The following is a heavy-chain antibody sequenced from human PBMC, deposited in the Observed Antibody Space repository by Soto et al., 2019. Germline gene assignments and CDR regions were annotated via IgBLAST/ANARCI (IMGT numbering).Heavy chain of an antibody. D-gene: IGHD2-2*01. V-gene: IGHV3-9*01. CDR2: INWNSGST. J-gene: IGHJ5*02. CDR3: AKGRGALSVVSNWFDP. Sequence: EEQLVESGGGLVQPGRSLRLSCAAFGFTFEDYAMHWIRQAPGKGLEWVSGINWNSGSTGYVDSVKGRFTISRDNANNSLHLEMNSLKTEDTALYYCAKGRGALSVVSNWFDPWGQGTLVTVSS. CDR1: GFTFEDYA.